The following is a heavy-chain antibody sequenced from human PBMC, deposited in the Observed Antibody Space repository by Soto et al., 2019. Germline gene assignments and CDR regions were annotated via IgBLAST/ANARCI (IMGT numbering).Heavy chain of an antibody. V-gene: IGHV3-48*03. CDR2: ISSTSSTI. J-gene: IGHJ6*02. CDR3: AGSRRNTNFWSDPQLGDGMDV. Sequence: EVQLVESGGGLVQPGGSLRLSCTVSGFTLTTYEMNWVRQAPGKGLEWVSYISSTSSTIYYADSVKGRFTVSRDNAKNSLYLQMNSLRAEDTAVYYCAGSRRNTNFWSDPQLGDGMDVWGRGTTVTVSS. CDR1: GFTLTTYE. D-gene: IGHD3-3*01.